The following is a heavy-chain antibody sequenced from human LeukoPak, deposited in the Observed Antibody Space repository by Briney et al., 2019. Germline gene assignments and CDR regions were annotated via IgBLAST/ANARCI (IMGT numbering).Heavy chain of an antibody. CDR2: IYHSGST. J-gene: IGHJ4*02. D-gene: IGHD3-10*01. CDR3: ARGYYYGSGDLDY. V-gene: IGHV4-38-2*01. Sequence: SETLSLTCAVSGYSISSGYHWGWIRQPPGKGLEWIGSIYHSGSTYYNPSLKSRVTISVDTSKNQFSLKLSSVTAADTAVYYCARGYYYGSGDLDYWGQGTLVTVSS. CDR1: GYSISSGYH.